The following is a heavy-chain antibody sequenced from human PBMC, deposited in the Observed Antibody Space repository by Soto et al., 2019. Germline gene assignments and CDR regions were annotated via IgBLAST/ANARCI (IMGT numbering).Heavy chain of an antibody. CDR2: ISGSSGYI. V-gene: IGHV3-21*01. CDR3: AREGALKPFSS. J-gene: IGHJ5*02. CDR1: GFTFSNYN. Sequence: PGGSLRLSCVASGFTFSNYNMNWVRQAPGKGLEWVSHISGSSGYIHYADSVKGRFTISRDNAKNSVYLQMDSLRVEDTAVYYCAREGALKPFSSWGQGALVTVSS.